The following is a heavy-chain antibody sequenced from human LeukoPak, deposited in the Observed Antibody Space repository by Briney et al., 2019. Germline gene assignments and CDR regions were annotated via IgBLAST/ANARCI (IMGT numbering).Heavy chain of an antibody. D-gene: IGHD2-2*01. V-gene: IGHV3-23*01. CDR1: GFPFRSYA. J-gene: IGHJ4*02. CDR3: AKTAARRHCSSTPCYPFDS. CDR2: ISGCSSSA. Sequence: TGGSLRLSCVAPGFPFRSYAMGWVRRATGKGVEWVSDISGCSSSAHYADSVMGRFTTSRDNSKNTVYLQINSLRVEDAAVYYCAKTAARRHCSSTPCYPFDSWGQGTLVTVSS.